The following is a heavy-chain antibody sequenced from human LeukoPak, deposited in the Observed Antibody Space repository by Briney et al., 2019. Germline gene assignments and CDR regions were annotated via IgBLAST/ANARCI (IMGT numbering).Heavy chain of an antibody. CDR1: GGTFSSYA. CDR2: IIPIFGTA. D-gene: IGHD4-23*01. J-gene: IGHJ5*02. CDR3: ARGGDYGDNIEWFDP. Sequence: SVKVSCKASGGTFSSYAISWVRQAPGQGLEWMGGIIPIFGTANYAQKFQGRVTITADESTSTAYMELSSLRSEDTAVYYCARGGDYGDNIEWFDPWGQGTLVTVSS. V-gene: IGHV1-69*01.